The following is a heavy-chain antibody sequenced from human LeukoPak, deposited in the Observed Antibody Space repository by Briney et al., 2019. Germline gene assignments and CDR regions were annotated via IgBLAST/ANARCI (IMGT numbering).Heavy chain of an antibody. CDR2: ISYDGSNK. D-gene: IGHD3-10*01. V-gene: IGHV3-30-3*01. Sequence: GRSLRLSCAASGFTFSSYAMHWVRQAPGKGLEWVAVISYDGSNKYYADSVKGRFTISRDNSKNTLYLQMNSLRAEDTAVYYCAGEDITMVRGVTSVGGFDYWGQGTLVTVSS. CDR1: GFTFSSYA. CDR3: AGEDITMVRGVTSVGGFDY. J-gene: IGHJ4*02.